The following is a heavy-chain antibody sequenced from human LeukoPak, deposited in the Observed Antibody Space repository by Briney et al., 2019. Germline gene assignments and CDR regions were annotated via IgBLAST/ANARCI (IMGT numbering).Heavy chain of an antibody. V-gene: IGHV3-74*01. CDR2: INTDGRST. Sequence: PGGSLRRSCAASGFTFSSYWMHWVRQAPGKGLVWVSHINTDGRSTGHADSVKGRFTISRDNAKNTLYLQMNSLRAEDTAVYYCARPSAAGPYFDYWGQGTLVTVSS. D-gene: IGHD6-13*01. J-gene: IGHJ4*02. CDR1: GFTFSSYW. CDR3: ARPSAAGPYFDY.